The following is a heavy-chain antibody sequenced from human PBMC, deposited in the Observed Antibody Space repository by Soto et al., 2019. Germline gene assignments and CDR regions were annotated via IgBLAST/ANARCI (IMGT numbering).Heavy chain of an antibody. CDR3: ARERFWSGYPRIADAFDI. D-gene: IGHD3-3*01. CDR2: ISAYNGNT. CDR1: GYTFTSYG. V-gene: IGHV1-18*01. J-gene: IGHJ3*02. Sequence: ASVKVSCKASGYTFTSYGISWVRQAPGQGLEWMGWISAYNGNTNYAQKLRGRVTRTTDTSTSTAYMELRSLRSDDTAVYYCARERFWSGYPRIADAFDIWGQGTMVTVSS.